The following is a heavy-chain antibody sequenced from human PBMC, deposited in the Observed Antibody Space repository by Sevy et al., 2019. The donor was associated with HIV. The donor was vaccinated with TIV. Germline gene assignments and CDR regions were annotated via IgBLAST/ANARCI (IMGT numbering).Heavy chain of an antibody. CDR2: VSSTRETE. CDR3: AKRGDGWYELDY. V-gene: IGHV3-23*01. D-gene: IGHD6-19*01. Sequence: GGYLRLSCAASGFPFSSYAMDWVRQAPGKGLEWVSTVSSTRETEYYADSVKGRFTISRDHSKNTVFLQMNSLRREDTAVYYCAKRGDGWYELDYWGRGTLVTVSS. J-gene: IGHJ4*02. CDR1: GFPFSSYA.